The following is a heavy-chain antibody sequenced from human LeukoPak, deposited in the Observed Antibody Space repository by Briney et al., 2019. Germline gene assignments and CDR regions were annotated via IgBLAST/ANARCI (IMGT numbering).Heavy chain of an antibody. D-gene: IGHD5-12*01. CDR2: IKKDGSEK. CDR1: GFTFSDYW. CDR3: VTDVSGSLGD. V-gene: IGHV3-7*05. Sequence: GGSLRLSCAASGFTFSDYWMNWARQAPGKGLEWVANIKKDGSEKHYVDSVKGRFTISRDNAKNSLFLQMSSLRTEDTAVYHCVTDVSGSLGDWGQGTLVTVSS. J-gene: IGHJ4*02.